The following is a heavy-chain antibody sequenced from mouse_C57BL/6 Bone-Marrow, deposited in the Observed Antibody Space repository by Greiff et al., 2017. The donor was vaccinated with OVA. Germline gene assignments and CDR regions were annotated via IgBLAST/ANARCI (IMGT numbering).Heavy chain of an antibody. CDR2: ISSGGSYT. V-gene: IGHV5-6*01. Sequence: EVKVVESGGDLVKPGGSLKLSCAASGFTFSSYGMSWVRQTPDKRLEWVATISSGGSYTYYPASVKGRFTISRDNAKNTLYLQMSSLKSEDTALYYCERDSNYVIFEYWGEGKTLTV. D-gene: IGHD2-5*01. CDR3: ERDSNYVIFEY. CDR1: GFTFSSYG. J-gene: IGHJ2*01.